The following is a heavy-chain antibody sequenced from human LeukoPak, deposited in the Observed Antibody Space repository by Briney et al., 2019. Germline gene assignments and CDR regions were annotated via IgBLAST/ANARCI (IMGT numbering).Heavy chain of an antibody. J-gene: IGHJ5*02. CDR3: ASVSGADSSGYYDWFDP. CDR1: GFTFSNYW. Sequence: GSLRLSCADSGFTFSNYWMHWVRQAPGKGLVWVSRLSGDGRRTTYADSVKGRFTISRDNAKNSLYLQMNSLRAEDTGVYYCASVSGADSSGYYDWFDPWGKGTLVTVSS. D-gene: IGHD3-22*01. V-gene: IGHV3-74*03. CDR2: LSGDGRRT.